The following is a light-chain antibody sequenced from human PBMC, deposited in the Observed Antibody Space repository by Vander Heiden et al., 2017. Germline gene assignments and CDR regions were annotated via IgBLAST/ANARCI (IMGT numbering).Light chain of an antibody. V-gene: IGKV4-1*01. CDR1: QSVLSSSNNKNY. CDR3: QQYYSTPRT. Sequence: DIVMTQSPDSLAVSLGEGATINCKSSQSVLSSSNNKNYLAWYQQKPGQPPRLLIYWASTRESGVPDRFSGSGSGTDFTLTISSLQAGDVAVYYCQQYYSTPRTFGQGTKVEIK. J-gene: IGKJ1*01. CDR2: WAS.